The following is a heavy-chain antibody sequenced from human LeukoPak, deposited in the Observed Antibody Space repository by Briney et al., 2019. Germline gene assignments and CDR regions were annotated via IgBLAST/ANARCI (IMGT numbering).Heavy chain of an antibody. J-gene: IGHJ4*02. CDR3: ARARDVLLWFGELAYYFDY. Sequence: SETLSLTCTVSGGSISSYYWSWIRQPAGKGLEWIGYIYYSGSTNYNPSLKSRVTISVDTSKNQFSLKLSSVTAADTAVYYCARARDVLLWFGELAYYFDYWGQGTLVTVSS. V-gene: IGHV4-59*01. CDR2: IYYSGST. D-gene: IGHD3-10*01. CDR1: GGSISSYY.